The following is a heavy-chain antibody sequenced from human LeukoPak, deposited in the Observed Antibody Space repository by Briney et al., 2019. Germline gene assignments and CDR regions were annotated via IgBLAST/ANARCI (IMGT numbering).Heavy chain of an antibody. V-gene: IGHV1-46*01. D-gene: IGHD3-3*01. CDR3: ARGWYYDFWSGYTRDDAFDI. CDR2: INPSGGST. Sequence: ASVKVSCKASGYTFTSYYMHWVRQAPGQGLEWMGIINPSGGSTSYAQKFQGRVTMTRDTATSTVYMELSSLRSEDTAVYYCARGWYYDFWSGYTRDDAFDIWGQGTMVTVSS. CDR1: GYTFTSYY. J-gene: IGHJ3*02.